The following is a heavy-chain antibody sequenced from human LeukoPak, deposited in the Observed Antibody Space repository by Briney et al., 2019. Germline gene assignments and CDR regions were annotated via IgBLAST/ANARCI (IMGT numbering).Heavy chain of an antibody. V-gene: IGHV3-20*04. CDR3: ARETGYQLLSALDY. CDR1: GFTFDDYG. Sequence: GRSLRLSCAASGFTFDDYGMSWVRHAPGKGLEWVSGINWNGGSTGYADSVKGRFTISRDNAKNSLYLQMNSLRAEDTALYYCARETGYQLLSALDYWGQGTLVTVSS. J-gene: IGHJ4*02. CDR2: INWNGGST. D-gene: IGHD2-2*01.